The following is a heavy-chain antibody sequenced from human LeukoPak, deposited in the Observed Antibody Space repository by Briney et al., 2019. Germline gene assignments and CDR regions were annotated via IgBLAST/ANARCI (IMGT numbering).Heavy chain of an antibody. CDR3: AKDEVVPGYYYTDV. J-gene: IGHJ6*03. Sequence: GGSLRLSWAASGFTFSSYSMNCVRQPPGKGLDWVSYIGRSSRTIYYAESVKGRFTISRDNPKKTMYLQMNSLDAEDTAVYYCAKDEVVPGYYYTDVWGRGPRVTISS. D-gene: IGHD2-2*01. CDR2: IGRSSRTI. V-gene: IGHV3-48*01. CDR1: GFTFSSYS.